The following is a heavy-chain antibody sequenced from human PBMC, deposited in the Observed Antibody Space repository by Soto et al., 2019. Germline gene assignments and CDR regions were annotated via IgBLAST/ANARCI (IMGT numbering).Heavy chain of an antibody. CDR1: GGSISSRDYY. CDR3: AREGYDILTGYSDIDY. Sequence: TSQTLSLTCSVSGGSISSRDYYWSWISQPPGKGLEWIGYIYYSGSTYYNPSLKSRVTISVDTSKNQFSLKLSSVTAADTAVYYCAREGYDILTGYSDIDYWGQGTLVTVSS. D-gene: IGHD3-9*01. J-gene: IGHJ4*02. CDR2: IYYSGST. V-gene: IGHV4-30-4*01.